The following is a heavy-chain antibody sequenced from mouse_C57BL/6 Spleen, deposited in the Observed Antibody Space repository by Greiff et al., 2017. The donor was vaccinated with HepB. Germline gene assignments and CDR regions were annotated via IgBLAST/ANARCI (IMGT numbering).Heavy chain of an antibody. CDR2: ISSGGSYT. CDR3: ARGTEYYAMDY. CDR1: GFTFSSYG. D-gene: IGHD3-3*01. J-gene: IGHJ4*01. V-gene: IGHV5-6*01. Sequence: EVQVVESGGDLVKPGGSLKLSCAASGFTFSSYGMSWVRQTPDKRLEWVATISSGGSYTYYPDSVKGRFTISRDNAKNTLYLQMSSLKSEDTAMYYCARGTEYYAMDYWGQGTSVTVSS.